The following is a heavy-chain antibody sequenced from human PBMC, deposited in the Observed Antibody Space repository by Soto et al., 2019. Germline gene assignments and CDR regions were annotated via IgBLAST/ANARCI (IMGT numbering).Heavy chain of an antibody. Sequence: ASVKVSCKASGYTFTSYYMHWVRQAPGQGLEWMGIINPSGGSTSYAQKFQGRVTMTRDTSTSTVYMELSSLGSEDTAVYYCARDEVGGSDIVVVVAATQFDYWGQGTLVTVSS. CDR3: ARDEVGGSDIVVVVAATQFDY. D-gene: IGHD2-15*01. CDR2: INPSGGST. J-gene: IGHJ4*02. CDR1: GYTFTSYY. V-gene: IGHV1-46*01.